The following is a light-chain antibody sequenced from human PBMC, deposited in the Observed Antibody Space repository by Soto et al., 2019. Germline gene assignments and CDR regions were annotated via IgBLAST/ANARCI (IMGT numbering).Light chain of an antibody. Sequence: RLTNSPSTWPDPGGDEVAIPVQPSQSMATTLNWFNFEPGKAPQLRIPDASHLEQGVPSRLSGERSGTDYTLIINNLQPEDFATYYCQQYEELPLTFGGGTRV. V-gene: IGKV1-33*01. J-gene: IGKJ4*01. CDR3: QQYEELPLT. CDR1: QSMATT. CDR2: DAS.